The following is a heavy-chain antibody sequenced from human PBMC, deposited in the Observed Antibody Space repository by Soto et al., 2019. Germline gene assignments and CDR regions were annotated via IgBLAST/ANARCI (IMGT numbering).Heavy chain of an antibody. Sequence: SETLSLTCTVSGGSISSGGYYWSWIRQHPGKGLEWIGYIYYSGSTYYNPSLKSRVTISVDTSKNQFSLKLSSVTAADTAVYYCARELAGGSGSPVDYWGQGTLVTVSS. D-gene: IGHD3-10*01. CDR3: ARELAGGSGSPVDY. CDR2: IYYSGST. CDR1: GGSISSGGYY. J-gene: IGHJ4*02. V-gene: IGHV4-31*03.